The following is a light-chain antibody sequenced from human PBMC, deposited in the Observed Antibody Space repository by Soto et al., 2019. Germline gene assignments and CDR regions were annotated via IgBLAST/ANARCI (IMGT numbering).Light chain of an antibody. V-gene: IGKV3-20*01. CDR2: DAS. CDR1: QSVRNVY. Sequence: EIVWTQSPGTLYSSPGERDTLSCRTRQSVRNVYLAWYQQKPGQAPRLLIYDASNMATGIPDRFNGSGSGTDFTLTINRLEPEDFEVYYCQQSGSSPRTFGQGTKLESK. CDR3: QQSGSSPRT. J-gene: IGKJ2*01.